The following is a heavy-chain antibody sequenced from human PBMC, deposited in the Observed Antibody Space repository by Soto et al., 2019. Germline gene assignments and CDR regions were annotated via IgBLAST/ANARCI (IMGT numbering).Heavy chain of an antibody. CDR1: GFTFSNYA. CDR2: ISGSAGIT. Sequence: GGSLRLSCAASGFTFSNYAMNWVRQAPGKGLEWVSAISGSAGITYYADSVKGRFTISRDNSKNTLYLQMNSLRAEDTAVYYCAKDLGNYMDVWGKGTTVTVSS. V-gene: IGHV3-23*01. CDR3: AKDLGNYMDV. J-gene: IGHJ6*03. D-gene: IGHD1-26*01.